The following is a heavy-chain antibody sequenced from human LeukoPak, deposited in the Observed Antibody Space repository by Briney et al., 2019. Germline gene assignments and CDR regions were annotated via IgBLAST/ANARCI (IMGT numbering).Heavy chain of an antibody. J-gene: IGHJ4*02. CDR2: ISSSGGST. D-gene: IGHD1-20*01. Sequence: GGSLRLSCAASGFTFSNYVMSWVRQAPGKGLEWVSGISSSGGSTYYAESVKGRFTISRDDSKNTLYLQMNSLRAEDTAVYYCAKDSSITGTDWGQGTLVTVSS. CDR3: AKDSSITGTD. CDR1: GFTFSNYV. V-gene: IGHV3-23*01.